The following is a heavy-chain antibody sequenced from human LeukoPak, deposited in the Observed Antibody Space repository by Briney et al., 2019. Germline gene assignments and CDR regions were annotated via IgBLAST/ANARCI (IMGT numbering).Heavy chain of an antibody. J-gene: IGHJ6*02. Sequence: SETLSLTCTVSGGPISSYYWSWIRKPPGKGLEWIGYIYYSGGTNYNPSLKSRVTISVDTSKNQFSLKLSSVTAADTAVYYCARGISYYYGMDVWGQGTTVTVSS. CDR3: ARGISYYYGMDV. V-gene: IGHV4-59*01. CDR2: IYYSGGT. D-gene: IGHD2/OR15-2a*01. CDR1: GGPISSYY.